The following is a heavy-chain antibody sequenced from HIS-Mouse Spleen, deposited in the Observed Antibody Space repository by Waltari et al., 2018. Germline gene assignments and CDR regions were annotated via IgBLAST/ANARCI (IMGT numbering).Heavy chain of an antibody. CDR3: AREIPYSSSWYDWYFDL. CDR1: GGSISSSSYY. J-gene: IGHJ2*01. CDR2: IYYSGCT. Sequence: QLQLQESGPGLVKPSETLSLTCTVSGGSISSSSYYWGWIRQPPGKGLEGIGSIYYSGCTYYNPSLTSRFTISVDTSKNQFSLKLSSVSAADTAVYYCAREIPYSSSWYDWYFDLWGRGTLVTVSS. V-gene: IGHV4-39*07. D-gene: IGHD6-13*01.